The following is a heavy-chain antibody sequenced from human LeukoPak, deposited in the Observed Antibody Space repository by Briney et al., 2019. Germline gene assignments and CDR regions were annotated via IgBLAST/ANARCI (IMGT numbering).Heavy chain of an antibody. CDR2: LGIAGDT. D-gene: IGHD1-26*01. CDR1: GFTFSSYA. Sequence: GGSLRLSCAASGFTFSSYAMSWVRQPIGKGLEWVSALGIAGDTFYPGSVKGRFTISRENAKNSLYLQMNSLRAEDTAMYYCARQKQSHGNFDYWGQGTLVTVSS. CDR3: ARQKQSHGNFDY. V-gene: IGHV3-13*01. J-gene: IGHJ4*02.